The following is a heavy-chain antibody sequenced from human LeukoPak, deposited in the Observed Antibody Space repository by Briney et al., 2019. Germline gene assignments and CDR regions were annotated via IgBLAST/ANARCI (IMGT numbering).Heavy chain of an antibody. CDR3: ARDQRPSCLGGICYSGDY. Sequence: PSVKVSCKASGGTFHSYIVTWVRQAPGQGLEWMGGIVPIIGTANYAQKFQGRVTITADDSTSTAYMELRSLRSEDTAIYYCARDQRPSCLGGICYSGDYWGQGTLVTVTS. CDR1: GGTFHSYI. CDR2: IVPIIGTA. J-gene: IGHJ4*02. V-gene: IGHV1-69*13. D-gene: IGHD2-15*01.